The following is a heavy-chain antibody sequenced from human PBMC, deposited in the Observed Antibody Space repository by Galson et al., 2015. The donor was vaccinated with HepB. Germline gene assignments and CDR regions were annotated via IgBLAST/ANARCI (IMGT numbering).Heavy chain of an antibody. J-gene: IGHJ3*02. D-gene: IGHD6-19*01. CDR2: IWSDGSNK. Sequence: SLRLSCAASGFTFSNYGMHWVRQAPGKGLEWVAVIWSDGSNKYYVDSVKGRFTISRDNSKNTLYLQMNSLRAEDMAVYYCAKTSGVAVAGNDAFDIWGQGTMVTVSS. CDR3: AKTSGVAVAGNDAFDI. V-gene: IGHV3-33*06. CDR1: GFTFSNYG.